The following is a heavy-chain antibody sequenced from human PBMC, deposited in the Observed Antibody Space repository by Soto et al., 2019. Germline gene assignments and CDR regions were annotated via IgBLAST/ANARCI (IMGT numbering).Heavy chain of an antibody. V-gene: IGHV3-21*01. D-gene: IGHD3-3*01. CDR1: GFTFSSYS. CDR3: ARGVTIFGVVSNHDAFDI. J-gene: IGHJ3*02. Sequence: GGSLRLSCAASGFTFSSYSMNWVRQAPGKGLEWVSSISSSSSYIYYADSVKGRFTISRDNAKNSLYLQMNSLRAEDTAVYYCARGVTIFGVVSNHDAFDIWGQGTMVTVSS. CDR2: ISSSSSYI.